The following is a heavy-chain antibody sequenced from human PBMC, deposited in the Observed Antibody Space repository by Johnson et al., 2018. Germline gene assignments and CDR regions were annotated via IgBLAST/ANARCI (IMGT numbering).Heavy chain of an antibody. CDR1: GFTFSSYA. J-gene: IGHJ3*02. Sequence: QVRLGEAGGGVVQHGRSLRLCCVASGFTFSSYAMHWVRQAPGKGLEWVAVILYDGSNKYYADSVKGRFTISRDNSKNTLYLQMNSLRAEDTAVYYCASRYNIGYSSGDDSFDIWGQGTMVTVSS. CDR2: ILYDGSNK. CDR3: ASRYNIGYSSGDDSFDI. D-gene: IGHD6-19*01. V-gene: IGHV3-30-3*01.